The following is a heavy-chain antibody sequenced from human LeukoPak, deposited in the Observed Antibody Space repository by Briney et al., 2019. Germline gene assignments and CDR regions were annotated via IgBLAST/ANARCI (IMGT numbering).Heavy chain of an antibody. Sequence: GATVKISCKTSGYTFTDYYIHWVQQAPGKGLEWMGRVDPKDGETIYAEKFQGRVTITADTSTDTAYMELSSLRSEDTAVYYCAKSRYYYDSSGYPYYYYMDVWGKGTTVTVSS. J-gene: IGHJ6*03. CDR2: VDPKDGET. CDR3: AKSRYYYDSSGYPYYYYMDV. D-gene: IGHD3-22*01. CDR1: GYTFTDYY. V-gene: IGHV1-69-2*01.